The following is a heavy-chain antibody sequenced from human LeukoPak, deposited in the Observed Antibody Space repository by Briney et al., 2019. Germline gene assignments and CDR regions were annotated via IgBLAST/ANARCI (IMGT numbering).Heavy chain of an antibody. Sequence: MSSETLSLTCAVYGGSFSGYYWSWIRQPPGKGLEWIGEINHSGSTNYNPSLKSRVTISVDTSKNQFSQKLSSVTAADTAVYYCARRELWRDYWGQGTLVTVSS. J-gene: IGHJ4*02. CDR3: ARRELWRDY. D-gene: IGHD1-7*01. CDR2: INHSGST. CDR1: GGSFSGYY. V-gene: IGHV4-34*01.